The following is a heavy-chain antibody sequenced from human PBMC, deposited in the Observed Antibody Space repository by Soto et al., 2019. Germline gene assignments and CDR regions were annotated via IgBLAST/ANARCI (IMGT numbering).Heavy chain of an antibody. CDR3: AGEFGFDY. D-gene: IGHD3-3*01. Sequence: HPGGSLRLSCAASGFSFHSYGMDWARQAPGKGLEWVSHINSDGGRTAYADSVKGRFTISRDIAANTLYLQMSSLRPGDTAIYYCAGEFGFDYWGQGTLVTVSS. CDR2: INSDGGRT. V-gene: IGHV3-74*01. CDR1: GFSFHSYG. J-gene: IGHJ4*02.